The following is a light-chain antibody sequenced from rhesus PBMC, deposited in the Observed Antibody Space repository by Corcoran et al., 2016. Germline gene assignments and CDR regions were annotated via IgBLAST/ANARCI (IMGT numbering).Light chain of an antibody. CDR1: QNINNW. CDR3: QQHDKPPLT. Sequence: DIQMTQSPSSLSASVGDRVTITCRASQNINNWLDWYQQKPGKAPKLLIFRASNLETGVPSRFSGTGSGTDFSLTISRLQAEDFATYYCQQHDKPPLTFGGVTKVEI. V-gene: IGKV1-69*01. CDR2: RAS. J-gene: IGKJ4*01.